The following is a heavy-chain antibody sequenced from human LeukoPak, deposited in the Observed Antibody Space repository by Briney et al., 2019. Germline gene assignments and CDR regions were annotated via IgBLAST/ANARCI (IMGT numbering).Heavy chain of an antibody. V-gene: IGHV1-69*06. CDR1: GGTFSSYA. CDR2: IIPIFGTA. Sequence: SVKVSCKASGGTFSSYAISWVRQAPGQGLEWMGGIIPIFGTANYAQKFQGRVTITADKSTSTAYMELSSLRSEDTAVYYCARGHGQQLKDAFDIWGQGTMVTVSS. D-gene: IGHD6-13*01. J-gene: IGHJ3*02. CDR3: ARGHGQQLKDAFDI.